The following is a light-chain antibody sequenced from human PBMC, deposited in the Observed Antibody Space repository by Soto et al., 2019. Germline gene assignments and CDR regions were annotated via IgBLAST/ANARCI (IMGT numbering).Light chain of an antibody. CDR1: QSVSSN. CDR2: GAS. Sequence: EIVMTQPPATLSVSPGERATLSCRASQSVSSNLAWYKQKPGQAPRLLIYGASTRATGIPARFSGSGSGTDFTFTISSLQSEDFAVYYCQQYNNWPQTFGQGTKVDIK. V-gene: IGKV3-15*01. CDR3: QQYNNWPQT. J-gene: IGKJ1*01.